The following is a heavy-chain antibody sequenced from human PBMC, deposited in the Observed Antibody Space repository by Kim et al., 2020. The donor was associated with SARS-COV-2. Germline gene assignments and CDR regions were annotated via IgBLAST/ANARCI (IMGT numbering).Heavy chain of an antibody. J-gene: IGHJ4*02. CDR1: GYTFTGYY. CDR3: ARARALWFGELFY. Sequence: ASVKVSCKASGYTFTGYYMHWVRQAPGQGLEWMGWINPNSGGTNYAQKFQGWVTMTRDTSISTAYMELSRLRSDDTAVYYCARARALWFGELFYWGQGTLVTVSS. V-gene: IGHV1-2*04. CDR2: INPNSGGT. D-gene: IGHD3-10*01.